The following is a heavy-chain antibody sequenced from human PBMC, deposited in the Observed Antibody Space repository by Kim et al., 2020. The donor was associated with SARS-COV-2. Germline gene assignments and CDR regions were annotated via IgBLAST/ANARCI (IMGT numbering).Heavy chain of an antibody. CDR3: GKSFIGSYFGYDD. CDR1: GFTFNTYG. Sequence: GGSLRLSCEASGFTFNTYGIHWVRQAPGKGLEWVADISYDGSNKYYVDSVKGRFTISRDNSKNTLYLQMNSLRIEDTAVYYCGKSFIGSYFGYDDWGQGTLVTVSS. V-gene: IGHV3-30*18. CDR2: ISYDGSNK. J-gene: IGHJ4*02. D-gene: IGHD1-26*01.